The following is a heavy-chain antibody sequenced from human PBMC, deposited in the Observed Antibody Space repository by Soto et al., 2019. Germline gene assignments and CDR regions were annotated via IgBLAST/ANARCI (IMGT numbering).Heavy chain of an antibody. CDR2: IFSNDEK. D-gene: IGHD6-19*01. Sequence: QVTLKESGPVLVKPTETLTLTCTVSGFSLSNARMGVSWIRQPPGKALEWLAHIFSNDEKSYSTSLKSRLTISKDTSKSQVVLTMTNMDPVDTATYYCARIGSVAVAGYYYYYYMDVWGKGTTVTVSS. CDR3: ARIGSVAVAGYYYYYYMDV. J-gene: IGHJ6*03. V-gene: IGHV2-26*01. CDR1: GFSLSNARMG.